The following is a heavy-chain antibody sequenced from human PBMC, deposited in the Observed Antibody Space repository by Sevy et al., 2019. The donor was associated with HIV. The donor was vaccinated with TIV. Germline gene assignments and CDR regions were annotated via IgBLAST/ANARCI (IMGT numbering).Heavy chain of an antibody. J-gene: IGHJ4*02. CDR2: IYYNGHI. D-gene: IGHD1-26*01. V-gene: IGHV4-59*08. CDR1: GGSITSLY. Sequence: SETLSLTCTVSGGSITSLYWNWIRQPPGKGLEWIAYIYYNGHITYNPSLKRRVTISLDTSKNQFSLRLSTVTAADTAMYYCAGENAWGRCYSWGQGTLVTVSS. CDR3: AGENAWGRCYS.